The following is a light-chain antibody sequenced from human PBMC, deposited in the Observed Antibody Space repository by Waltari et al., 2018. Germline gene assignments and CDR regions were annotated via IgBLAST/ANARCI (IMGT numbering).Light chain of an antibody. Sequence: DIVMTQSPLSLPVTPGEPASISCRSSRGLRHRSGNNFLAWFLQKPGRSPQLLISMGSNRDSGVPDRFSGSGSGTDFTLQISRVEAEDVGVYYCMQSLQPPLTFGGGTKVELK. CDR3: MQSLQPPLT. V-gene: IGKV2-28*01. J-gene: IGKJ4*01. CDR2: MGS. CDR1: RGLRHRSGNNF.